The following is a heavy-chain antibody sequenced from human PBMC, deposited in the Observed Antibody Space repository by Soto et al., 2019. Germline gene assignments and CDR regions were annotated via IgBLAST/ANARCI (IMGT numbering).Heavy chain of an antibody. CDR1: GFTFSGFW. CDR2: VNLDGSRP. Sequence: LRLSCAASGFTFSGFWMYWVRQAPGKGLVWVSRVNLDGSRPTFADSVRGRFTISRDNAKNTLYLQMNSLRAEDTAVYYCARANGYLNSHLDSWGQGTLVTVSS. CDR3: ARANGYLNSHLDS. D-gene: IGHD5-18*01. V-gene: IGHV3-74*01. J-gene: IGHJ4*02.